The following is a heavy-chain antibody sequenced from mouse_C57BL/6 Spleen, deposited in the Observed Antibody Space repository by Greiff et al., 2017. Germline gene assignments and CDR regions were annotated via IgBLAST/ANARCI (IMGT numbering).Heavy chain of an antibody. V-gene: IGHV1-69*01. Sequence: QVQLQQSGAELVMPGASVKLSCTASGYTFTSYWMPWVKQRPGQGLEWIAEIAPSDSYTNYNQKFKGQYTLSIDKSSSTAYMQLSSLTSEDSAVYCCVYYGNYMDYWGQGTSVTVSA. D-gene: IGHD2-1*01. CDR3: VYYGNYMDY. CDR2: IAPSDSYT. J-gene: IGHJ4*01. CDR1: GYTFTSYW.